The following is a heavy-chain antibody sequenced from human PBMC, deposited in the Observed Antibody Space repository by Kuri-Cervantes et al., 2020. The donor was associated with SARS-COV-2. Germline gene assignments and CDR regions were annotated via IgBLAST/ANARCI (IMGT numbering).Heavy chain of an antibody. D-gene: IGHD2-2*01. J-gene: IGHJ3*02. CDR3: ARAHYATLLDI. CDR2: IYYSGST. V-gene: IGHV4-59*01. Sequence: ETLSLTCTVSGGSISSYYWSWIRQPPGKGLEWIGYIYYSGSTNYNPSLKSRVTISVDTSKNQFSLKLSSVTAADTAVYYCARAHYATLLDIWGQGTMVTVSS. CDR1: GGSISSYY.